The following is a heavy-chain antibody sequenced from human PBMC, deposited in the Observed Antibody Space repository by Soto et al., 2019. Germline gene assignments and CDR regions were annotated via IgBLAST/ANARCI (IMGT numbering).Heavy chain of an antibody. CDR1: RSTFRNYG. CDR2: ISPTGEQR. V-gene: IGHV3-23*01. J-gene: IGHJ6*02. Sequence: GSLRLSCAASRSTFRNYGMSWVRQGPGKGLEWASGISPTGEQRFYVDSVKGRFFISRDNSQNTLSLEMSNLRADDTAVYYCAKRYGSGSYRDFNSYYGMDIWGQGTSVTVSS. CDR3: AKRYGSGSYRDFNSYYGMDI. D-gene: IGHD3-10*01.